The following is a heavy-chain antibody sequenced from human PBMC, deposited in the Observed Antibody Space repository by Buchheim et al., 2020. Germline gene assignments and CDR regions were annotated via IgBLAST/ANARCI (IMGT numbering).Heavy chain of an antibody. CDR3: ARRQPSGSWFDP. CDR2: IYGGGAT. Sequence: EVQLVESGGGLVQPGGSLRLSCAVSGFTVSSDSMSWVRQAPGKGLEWVSAIYGGGATYYTDSGKGRCNISRNSSKNTLYFQMNRLRVEDTAMYYCARRQPSGSWFDPWGQGTL. CDR1: GFTVSSDS. J-gene: IGHJ5*02. V-gene: IGHV3-66*01. D-gene: IGHD3-22*01.